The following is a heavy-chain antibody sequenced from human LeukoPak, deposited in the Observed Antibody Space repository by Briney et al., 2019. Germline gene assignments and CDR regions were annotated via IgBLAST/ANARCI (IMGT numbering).Heavy chain of an antibody. CDR1: GFTFSSYW. CDR3: ALLSYDFWSGYHDY. V-gene: IGHV3-7*01. D-gene: IGHD3-3*01. J-gene: IGHJ4*02. Sequence: GGSLRLSCAASGFTFSSYWMSWVRQAPGKGLEWVANIKQDGSEKYYVDSVKGRFTISRDNAKNSLYLQMNSLRAEDTAVYYCALLSYDFWSGYHDYWGQGTLVTVSS. CDR2: IKQDGSEK.